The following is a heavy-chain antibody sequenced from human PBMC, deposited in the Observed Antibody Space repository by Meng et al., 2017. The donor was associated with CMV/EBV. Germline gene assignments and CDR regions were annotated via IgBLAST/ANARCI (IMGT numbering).Heavy chain of an antibody. Sequence: GGSLRLSCAASGFSFSSYDMHWVRQAPGKGLEWVAFIRYDGSNKYYADSVKGRFTISRDNYKNTLYLQMNSMRAEDTAVYYCAKDTQSGFNTVNTGEWGQGTLVTVSS. CDR1: GFSFSSYD. D-gene: IGHD4-17*01. CDR3: AKDTQSGFNTVNTGE. J-gene: IGHJ4*02. V-gene: IGHV3-30*02. CDR2: IRYDGSNK.